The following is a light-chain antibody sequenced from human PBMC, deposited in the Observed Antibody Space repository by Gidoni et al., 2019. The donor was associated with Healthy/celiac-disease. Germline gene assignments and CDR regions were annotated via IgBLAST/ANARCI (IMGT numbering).Light chain of an antibody. Sequence: DIVMTQSPDSLAVSLGETATINCKSSQSVLYSSNTKNYLAWYQQKPGQPPKLLIYWATTRESGVPYRFSGSGSGTDFTLTISSLQAEDVAVYYCQQYYSTPLTFGGXTKVEIK. CDR3: QQYYSTPLT. CDR1: QSVLYSSNTKNY. CDR2: WAT. V-gene: IGKV4-1*01. J-gene: IGKJ4*01.